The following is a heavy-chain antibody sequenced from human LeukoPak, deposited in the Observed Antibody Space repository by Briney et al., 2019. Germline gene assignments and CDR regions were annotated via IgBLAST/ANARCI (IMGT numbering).Heavy chain of an antibody. CDR2: INSDVSRT. CDR3: ARDPIEMATIAPRTLDY. J-gene: IGHJ4*02. D-gene: IGHD5-24*01. V-gene: IGHV3-74*01. CDR1: GFTFSSYW. Sequence: PGGSLRLSCAASGFTFSSYWMHWVRQAPGKGLVWVSRINSDVSRTSYADSVKGRFTIPRDNAKNTLYLQMNSLRAEDTAVYYCARDPIEMATIAPRTLDYWGQGTLVTVSS.